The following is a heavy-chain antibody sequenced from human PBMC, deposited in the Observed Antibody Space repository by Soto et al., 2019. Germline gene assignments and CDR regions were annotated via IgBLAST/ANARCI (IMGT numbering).Heavy chain of an antibody. CDR3: ARSQGSSTSLAIYYYYYYGMDV. CDR1: GGTFGSYA. D-gene: IGHD2-2*01. V-gene: IGHV1-69*01. J-gene: IGHJ6*02. CDR2: IIPIPGTA. Sequence: QVQLVQSGAEVKKPGSSVKVSCKASGGTFGSYAIIWVRQAPGQGLEWMGGIIPIPGTANYAQEFQGRVTIAADESTSTADMELSSLRSEDTAVYYCARSQGSSTSLAIYYYYYYGMDVWGQGTTVTVSS.